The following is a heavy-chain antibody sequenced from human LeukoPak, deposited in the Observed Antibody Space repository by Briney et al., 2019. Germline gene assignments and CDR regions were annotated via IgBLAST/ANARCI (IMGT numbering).Heavy chain of an antibody. V-gene: IGHV1-69*13. CDR3: ASKTARGMDAFDI. Sequence: ASVKVSCKASGGTFSSYAISWVRQAPGQGLEWMGGIIPIFGTANYAQKFQGRVTITADESTSTAYMELSSLRSEDTAVYYCASKTARGMDAFDIWGQGTMVTVSS. CDR2: IIPIFGTA. D-gene: IGHD6-6*01. CDR1: GGTFSSYA. J-gene: IGHJ3*02.